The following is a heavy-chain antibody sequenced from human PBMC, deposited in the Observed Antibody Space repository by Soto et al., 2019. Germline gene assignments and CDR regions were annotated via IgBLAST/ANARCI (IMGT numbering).Heavy chain of an antibody. D-gene: IGHD3-22*01. Sequence: SEKLRVTYAVSGGSLSSSAYSRSWIRQPPGKGLEWIGFIYQSGSTYYNPSLKSRVTMSLDRPKNQFSLKLSSVTAADTAVYYCARELLFYDSDGFSWDDAFDIWGQVTMVT. CDR1: GGSLSSSAYS. CDR3: ARELLFYDSDGFSWDDAFDI. V-gene: IGHV4-30-2*01. CDR2: IYQSGST. J-gene: IGHJ3*02.